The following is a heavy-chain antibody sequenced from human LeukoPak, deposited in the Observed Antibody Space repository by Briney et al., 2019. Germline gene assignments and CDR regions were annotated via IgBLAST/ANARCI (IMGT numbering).Heavy chain of an antibody. CDR1: GYTFTTYY. V-gene: IGHV1-46*01. D-gene: IGHD6-19*01. CDR2: ISPSDGST. CDR3: ARDGVAGTYYFDY. Sequence: ASVKASCKASGYTFTTYYIHWVRQAPGQGLEWMGMISPSDGSTSYPQKFQGRVTMTRDTSTSTVYMELSSLRSEDTALYFCARDGVAGTYYFDYWGQGTLVTVSS. J-gene: IGHJ4*02.